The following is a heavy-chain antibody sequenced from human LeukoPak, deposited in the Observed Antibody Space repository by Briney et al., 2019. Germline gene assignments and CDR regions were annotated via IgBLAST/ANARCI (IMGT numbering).Heavy chain of an antibody. D-gene: IGHD6-19*01. CDR1: GFTFSTYA. CDR2: ISGSGGDT. J-gene: IGHJ3*02. Sequence: GGSLRLSCAASGFTFSTYAMSWVRQAPGKGLEWVSGISGSGGDTYYADSVKGRFTISRDNSKNTLYLQMNSLRAEDTAVYYCAKDRGVGSGWHNSAFDIWGQGTMVNVSS. V-gene: IGHV3-23*01. CDR3: AKDRGVGSGWHNSAFDI.